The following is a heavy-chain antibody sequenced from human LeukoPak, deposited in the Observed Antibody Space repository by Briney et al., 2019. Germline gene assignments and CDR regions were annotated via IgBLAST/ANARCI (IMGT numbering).Heavy chain of an antibody. V-gene: IGHV1-18*01. CDR1: GYTFTSYG. D-gene: IGHD3-22*01. CDR2: ISAYNGNT. CDR3: ARNYYDSSGYYYFDY. J-gene: IGHJ4*02. Sequence: ASVKVSCKASGYTFTSYGISWVRQAPGQGLEWMGWISAYNGNTNYAQKLQGRVTMTTDTSTSTAYMELRSLRSDDTAVYYCARNYYDSSGYYYFDYWGQGTLVTVSS.